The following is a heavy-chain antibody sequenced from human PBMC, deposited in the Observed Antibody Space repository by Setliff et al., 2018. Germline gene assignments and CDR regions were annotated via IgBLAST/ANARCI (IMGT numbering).Heavy chain of an antibody. CDR1: GGSISGFA. V-gene: IGHV4-59*01. CDR2: ISSSGGT. D-gene: IGHD4-17*01. Sequence: PSETLSLTCTVSGGSISGFAWNWIRPFPGKRLEWIGEISSSGGTLYTPSLRSRVSMSVDTSRNQFSLNLTSMTAADTAVYYCARIWGYGDFSFGYWGQGTLVTVSS. J-gene: IGHJ4*02. CDR3: ARIWGYGDFSFGY.